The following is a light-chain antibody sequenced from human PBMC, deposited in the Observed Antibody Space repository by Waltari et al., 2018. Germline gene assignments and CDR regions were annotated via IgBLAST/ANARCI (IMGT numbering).Light chain of an antibody. CDR1: QSVSSN. J-gene: IGKJ3*01. Sequence: EIVMTQSPATLSVSPGERATLSCRASQSVSSNLAWYQQKPGQAPRLLIYGASTSATGSPAMFSGSGSWTEFTLTISSLQSEDFAIYYCQQYNNWPRVTFGPGTKVDIK. CDR2: GAS. V-gene: IGKV3-15*01. CDR3: QQYNNWPRVT.